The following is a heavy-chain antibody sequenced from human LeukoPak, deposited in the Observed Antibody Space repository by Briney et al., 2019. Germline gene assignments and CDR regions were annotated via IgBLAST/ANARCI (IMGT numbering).Heavy chain of an antibody. CDR2: INQDGGRI. V-gene: IGHV3-7*03. CDR3: ATAGGSSGSYPLIY. CDR1: GFTFSSHW. Sequence: GGSLRLSCAASGFTFSSHWMNWVRRAPGKGLEWVAIINQDGGRIGYGDSVKGRFTISRDNTQNSLYLQMNSLRAEDAAVYYCATAGGSSGSYPLIYWGQGILVTVSS. J-gene: IGHJ4*02. D-gene: IGHD6-19*01.